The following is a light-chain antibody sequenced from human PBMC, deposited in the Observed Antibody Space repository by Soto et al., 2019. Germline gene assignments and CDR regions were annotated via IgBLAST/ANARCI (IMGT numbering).Light chain of an antibody. J-gene: IGLJ1*01. CDR2: DVS. V-gene: IGLV2-14*01. Sequence: QSVRTQPASVSGSPGQSITISCTGTSSDVGGYNYVSWYQQHPGKAPKLMIYDVSNRPSGVSNRFSGSKSGNTASLTISGLQAEDEADYYCSSYTSSSTPALYVFGTGTKVTVL. CDR3: SSYTSSSTPALYV. CDR1: SSDVGGYNY.